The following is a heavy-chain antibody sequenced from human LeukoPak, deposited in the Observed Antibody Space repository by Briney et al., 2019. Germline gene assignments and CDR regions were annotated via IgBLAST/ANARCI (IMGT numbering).Heavy chain of an antibody. Sequence: PSETLSLTCTVSGGSISSYYWSWIRQPAGKGLEWIGRIYTSGSTNYNPSLKSRVTMSVDTSKNQFSLKLSSVTAADTAVYYCARGPYYDILTGYRYNWFDPWGQGTLVTVSS. CDR3: ARGPYYDILTGYRYNWFDP. CDR2: IYTSGST. J-gene: IGHJ5*02. V-gene: IGHV4-4*07. CDR1: GGSISSYY. D-gene: IGHD3-9*01.